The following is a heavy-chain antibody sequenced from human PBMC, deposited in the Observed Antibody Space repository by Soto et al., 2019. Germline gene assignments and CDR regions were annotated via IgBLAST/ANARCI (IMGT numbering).Heavy chain of an antibody. CDR1: GYSFTSYW. V-gene: IGHV5-51*01. J-gene: IGHJ6*02. D-gene: IGHD2-2*01. CDR2: IYPGNSDT. CDR3: ARYSSTSFYYYYGMDV. Sequence: GESLKIPCNGSGYSFTSYWIGWVRQMPGKGLEWMGIIYPGNSDTRYSPSFQGQVTISADKSISTAYLQWSSLKASDTAMYYCARYSSTSFYYYYGMDVWGQGTTVTVSS.